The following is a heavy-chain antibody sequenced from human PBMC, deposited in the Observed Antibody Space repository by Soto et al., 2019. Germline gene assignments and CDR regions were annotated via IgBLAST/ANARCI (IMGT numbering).Heavy chain of an antibody. CDR1: GGTFSSYT. J-gene: IGHJ4*02. Sequence: SVKVSCKASGGTFSSYTISWVRQAPGQGLEWMGRIIPILGIANYAQKFQGRVTITADKSTSTAYMELSSLRSEDTAVYYCARDLDQQLTCYWGQGTLVTVSS. V-gene: IGHV1-69*04. CDR3: ARDLDQQLTCY. D-gene: IGHD6-13*01. CDR2: IIPILGIA.